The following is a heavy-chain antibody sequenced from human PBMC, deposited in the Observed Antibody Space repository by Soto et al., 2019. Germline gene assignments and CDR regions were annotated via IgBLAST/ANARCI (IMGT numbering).Heavy chain of an antibody. Sequence: SETLSLTCAVSGDSISSNNWWSWVRQPPGKGLEWIGEISHSGRTNYNPSLKSRVTISADKSNNHFSLKINSVTAADTAVYYCARDQGGPFDYWGQGTLVTVSS. CDR3: ARDQGGPFDY. V-gene: IGHV4-4*02. D-gene: IGHD2-15*01. CDR1: GDSISSNNW. J-gene: IGHJ4*02. CDR2: ISHSGRT.